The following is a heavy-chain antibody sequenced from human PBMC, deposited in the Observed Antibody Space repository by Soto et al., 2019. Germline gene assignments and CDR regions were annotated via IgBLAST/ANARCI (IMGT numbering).Heavy chain of an antibody. Sequence: QVQLVQSGAEVKKPGASVMVSCKASGYTFTSYGISWVRQAPGQGLEWMGWISADNGNKNYAQKFQGRFTMTTDTSTSTAYKELRSMRSDDTAVYYCASPPQFPRSYDYYGTDVWGQGTTVTVSS. D-gene: IGHD3-16*02. CDR2: ISADNGNK. J-gene: IGHJ6*02. CDR1: GYTFTSYG. CDR3: ASPPQFPRSYDYYGTDV. V-gene: IGHV1-18*01.